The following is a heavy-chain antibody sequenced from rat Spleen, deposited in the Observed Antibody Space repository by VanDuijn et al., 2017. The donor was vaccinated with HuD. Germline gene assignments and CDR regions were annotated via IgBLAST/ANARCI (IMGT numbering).Heavy chain of an antibody. J-gene: IGHJ3*01. D-gene: IGHD1-4*01. CDR1: GYSNTSSYR. CDR3: ATPTPGIPFAY. CDR2: INSAGST. Sequence: EVQLQESGPGLVKPSQSLSLTCSVTGYSNTSSYRWNWIRMFPGNKLEWMGYINSAGSTNYNPSLKSRISITRDTSKNQFFLQVNSVTTEDTATYYCATPTPGIPFAYWGQGTLVTVSS. V-gene: IGHV3-3*01.